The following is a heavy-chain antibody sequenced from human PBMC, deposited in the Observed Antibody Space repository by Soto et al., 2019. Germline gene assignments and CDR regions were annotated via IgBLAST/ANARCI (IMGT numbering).Heavy chain of an antibody. CDR3: ARLQRTVTAYYYYYDMDV. J-gene: IGHJ6*02. CDR2: FYYTGST. D-gene: IGHD2-21*02. V-gene: IGHV4-59*01. Sequence: QVQLQESGPGLVKPSETLSLTCTVSGGSISSNFWSWIRQPPRKGLERSGKFYYTGSTNYNASLKSRVTISVDTSKNQFSLKLSSVTAADTAVYYCARLQRTVTAYYYYYDMDVWGQGTTVTVSS. CDR1: GGSISSNF.